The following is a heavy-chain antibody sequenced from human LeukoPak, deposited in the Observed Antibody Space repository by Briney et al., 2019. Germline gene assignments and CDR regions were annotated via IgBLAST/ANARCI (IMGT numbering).Heavy chain of an antibody. CDR2: IHYSGST. D-gene: IGHD6-19*01. V-gene: IGHV4-39*01. CDR1: GDSVSSSPYY. J-gene: IGHJ6*02. Sequence: SETLSLTCSVSGDSVSSSPYYWGWIRQPPGKGLEWIGGIHYSGSTYYNPSLKSRVTISVDTSRIQFSLKLSSVTAADTAVYYCARHGREDGSAWYMYYYYGMDVWGQGTTVTVSS. CDR3: ARHGREDGSAWYMYYYYGMDV.